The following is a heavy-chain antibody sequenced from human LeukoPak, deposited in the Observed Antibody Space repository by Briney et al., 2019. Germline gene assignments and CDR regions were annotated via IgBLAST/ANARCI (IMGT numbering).Heavy chain of an antibody. CDR3: ARDGGSSWYANWFDP. CDR2: ITPIFGTA. Sequence: GASVKVSCKASGGTFSSYAISWVRQAPGQGLEWMGGITPIFGTANYAQKFQGRVTITADESTSTAYMELSSLRSEDTAVYYCARDGGSSWYANWFDPWGQGTLVTVSS. V-gene: IGHV1-69*13. CDR1: GGTFSSYA. J-gene: IGHJ5*02. D-gene: IGHD6-13*01.